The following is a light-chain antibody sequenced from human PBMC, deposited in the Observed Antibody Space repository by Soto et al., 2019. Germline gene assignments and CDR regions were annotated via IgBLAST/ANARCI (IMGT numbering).Light chain of an antibody. CDR1: QSISSW. Sequence: DVQMTQSPSTLSASVGDRATITCRASQSISSWLAWYQQKPGKAPKLLIYDASTLQSGVPSRYSGSGSGTEFTLTISSLQPDDFATYYCQQYNSYSTFGQGTRLEI. CDR2: DAS. V-gene: IGKV1-5*01. CDR3: QQYNSYST. J-gene: IGKJ5*01.